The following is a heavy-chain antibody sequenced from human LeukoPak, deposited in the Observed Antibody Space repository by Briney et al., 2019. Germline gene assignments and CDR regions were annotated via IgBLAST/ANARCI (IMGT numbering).Heavy chain of an antibody. CDR3: AKVRDILTGYYYFDY. J-gene: IGHJ4*02. V-gene: IGHV3-23*01. D-gene: IGHD3-9*01. Sequence: GGSLRLSCAASGFTFSSYALSWVRQAPGKGLEWVSAISGSGGSTYYEDSVKGRFTISRDNSKNTLYLQMNSLRAEDTAVYHCAKVRDILTGYYYFDYWGQGTLVTVSS. CDR1: GFTFSSYA. CDR2: ISGSGGST.